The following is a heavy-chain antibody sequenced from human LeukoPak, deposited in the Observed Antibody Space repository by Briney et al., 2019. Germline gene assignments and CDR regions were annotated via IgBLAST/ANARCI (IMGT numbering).Heavy chain of an antibody. CDR3: ARVDGSWAFDI. CDR1: GHSISGSGYY. Sequence: PSETLSLTCAVSGHSISGSGYYWNWIRQHPDKGLEWIGYIYYSGTTYYNPSLKSRVTMSVDTSKNQFSLKLISVTAADTAVCYCARVDGSWAFDIWGQGTLVTFPS. V-gene: IGHV4-31*11. D-gene: IGHD3-10*01. J-gene: IGHJ3*02. CDR2: IYYSGTT.